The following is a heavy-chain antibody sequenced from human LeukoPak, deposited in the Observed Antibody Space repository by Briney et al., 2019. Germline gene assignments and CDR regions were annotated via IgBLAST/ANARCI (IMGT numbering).Heavy chain of an antibody. CDR3: AKDSDFGGFDY. J-gene: IGHJ4*02. CDR1: GFTFNSYD. Sequence: GGSLRVSFAASGFTFNSYDMSWVRPAPGQGLEWVSAISGSGGSTYYADSVKGRFTISRDNSKDTLYLQMNSLRAEDTAVYYCAKDSDFGGFDYWGQGTLVTVSS. D-gene: IGHD3-10*01. CDR2: ISGSGGST. V-gene: IGHV3-23*01.